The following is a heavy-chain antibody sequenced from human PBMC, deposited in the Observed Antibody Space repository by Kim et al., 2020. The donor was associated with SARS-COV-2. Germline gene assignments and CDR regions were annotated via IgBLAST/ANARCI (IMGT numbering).Heavy chain of an antibody. Sequence: SETLSLTCAVYGGSVSGYYWSWIRQPPGKGLEWIGEINHSGSTNYNPSLKSRVTISVDTSKNQFSLNLSSVTAADTAFYYCARGRAGVVPAPILGIGPHYNYIWMDGGDRGPTVPVSS. J-gene: IGHJ6*02. V-gene: IGHV4-34*01. CDR3: ARGRAGVVPAPILGIGPHYNYIWMDG. CDR2: INHSGST. D-gene: IGHD2-2*02. CDR1: GGSVSGYY.